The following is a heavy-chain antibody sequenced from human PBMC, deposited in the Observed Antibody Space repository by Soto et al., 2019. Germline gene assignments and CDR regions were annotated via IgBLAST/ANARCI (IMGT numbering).Heavy chain of an antibody. CDR1: GGTFSSYT. J-gene: IGHJ2*01. V-gene: IGHV1-69*02. D-gene: IGHD3-22*01. CDR3: ARGRTGDSSGYYLHWYFDL. CDR2: IIPILGIA. Sequence: QVQLVQSGAEVKKPGSSVKVSCKASGGTFSSYTISWVRQAPGQGLEWMGRIIPILGIANYAQKFQGRVTITADKXTSXAXRELSSLRSEDTAVYYCARGRTGDSSGYYLHWYFDLWGRGTLVTVSS.